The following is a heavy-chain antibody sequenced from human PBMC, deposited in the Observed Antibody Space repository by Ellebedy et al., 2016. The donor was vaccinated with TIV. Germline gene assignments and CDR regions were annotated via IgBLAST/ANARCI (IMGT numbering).Heavy chain of an antibody. Sequence: AASVKVSCKTSGGTFRNFALSWARQAPGQGLEWMGGIIPMFGTATYAQKFQGRVTITADESTSTAYMSLTTLGSDDTAVYYCARGQRLVYFDFWGQGTLVAVSS. CDR3: ARGQRLVYFDF. D-gene: IGHD3-9*01. CDR2: IIPMFGTA. V-gene: IGHV1-69*13. J-gene: IGHJ4*02. CDR1: GGTFRNFA.